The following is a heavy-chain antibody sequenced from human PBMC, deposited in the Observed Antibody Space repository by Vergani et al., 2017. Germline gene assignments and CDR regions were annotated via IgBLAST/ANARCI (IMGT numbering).Heavy chain of an antibody. CDR2: IYPGDSDT. D-gene: IGHD3-3*01. CDR3: ARHQDNYDFWSGYYPLGWFDP. V-gene: IGHV5-51*01. CDR1: GYSFTSYW. J-gene: IGHJ5*02. Sequence: EVQLVQSGAEVKKPGESLKISCKGSGYSFTSYWIGWVRQMPGKGLEWMGIIYPGDSDTRYSPSFQGQVTISADKSISTAYLQWSSLKASDTAMYYCARHQDNYDFWSGYYPLGWFDPWGQGTLVTVSS.